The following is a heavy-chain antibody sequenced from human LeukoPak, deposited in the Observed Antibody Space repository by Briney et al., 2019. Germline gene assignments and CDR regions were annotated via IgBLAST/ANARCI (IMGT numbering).Heavy chain of an antibody. V-gene: IGHV3-21*01. J-gene: IGHJ4*02. D-gene: IGHD2-2*02. CDR1: GFTFSSYS. CDR3: ARGEMDIVVVPAAIDPFDY. CDR2: ISSSSSYI. Sequence: PGGSLRLSCAASGFTFSSYSMNWVRQAPGKGLEWVSSISSSSSYIYYADSVKGRFTISRDNAKNSLYLQMNSLRAEDTAVYYYARGEMDIVVVPAAIDPFDYWGQGTLVTVSS.